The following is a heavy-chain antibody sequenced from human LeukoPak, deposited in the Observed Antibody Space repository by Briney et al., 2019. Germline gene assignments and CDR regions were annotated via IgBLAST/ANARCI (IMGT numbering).Heavy chain of an antibody. CDR1: GYTFTNYD. J-gene: IGHJ4*02. Sequence: ASVKVSCKASGYTFTNYDINWVRQATGQGLEWMGWINPNSGNTGYAQKFQGRVTMTRNTSISTAYMELSSLRSEDTAVYYCARGQYRSGRYYFDYWGQGTLVTVSS. D-gene: IGHD6-6*01. CDR2: INPNSGNT. CDR3: ARGQYRSGRYYFDY. V-gene: IGHV1-8*01.